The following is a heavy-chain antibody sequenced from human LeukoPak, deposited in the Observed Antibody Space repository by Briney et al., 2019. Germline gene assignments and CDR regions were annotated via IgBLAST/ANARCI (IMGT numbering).Heavy chain of an antibody. CDR1: GGSISSSSYY. CDR3: ARGLHFWSGYYGYYFDY. D-gene: IGHD3-3*02. V-gene: IGHV4-39*07. Sequence: SETLSLTCTVSGGSISSSSYYWGWIRQPPGKGLEWIGSIYYSGSTYYNPSLKSRVTISVDTSKNQFSLKLSSVTAADTAVYYCARGLHFWSGYYGYYFDYWGQGTLVTVSS. J-gene: IGHJ4*02. CDR2: IYYSGST.